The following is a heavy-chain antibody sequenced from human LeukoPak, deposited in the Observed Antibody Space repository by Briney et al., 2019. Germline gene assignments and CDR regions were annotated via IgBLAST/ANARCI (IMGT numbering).Heavy chain of an antibody. CDR1: GYTFTGYY. Sequence: ASVKVSCKASGYTFTGYYMHWVRQAPGQGLEGMGWINPNSGGTNYAQKFQGRVTMTRDTSISTAYMELSRLRSDDTAVYYCAREKRGSGSPLFSYYMDVWGKGTTVTVSS. V-gene: IGHV1-2*02. CDR2: INPNSGGT. CDR3: AREKRGSGSPLFSYYMDV. D-gene: IGHD3-10*01. J-gene: IGHJ6*03.